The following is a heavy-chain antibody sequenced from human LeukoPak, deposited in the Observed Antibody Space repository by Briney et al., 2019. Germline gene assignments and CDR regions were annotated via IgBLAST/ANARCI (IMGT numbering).Heavy chain of an antibody. V-gene: IGHV3-11*01. CDR3: ARERSSGYHYVDY. J-gene: IGHJ4*02. CDR2: ISSSGSTI. D-gene: IGHD3-22*01. CDR1: GFTFSDYY. Sequence: GGSLRLSCAASGFTFSDYYMSWIRQAPGKGLEWVSYISSSGSTIYYADSVKGRFTISRDNAKNSLYLQMNSLRAEDTAVYYCARERSSGYHYVDYWGQGTLVTVSS.